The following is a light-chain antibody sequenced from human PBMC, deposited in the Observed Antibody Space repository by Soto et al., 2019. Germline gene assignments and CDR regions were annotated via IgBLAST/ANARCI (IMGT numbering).Light chain of an antibody. CDR1: QTVTSNY. Sequence: EIVLTQSPGTLSSSPGERATLSCRASQTVTSNYLAWYQQKPGQAPRLLFFGASNRATGIPDRFSGSGSGTDFTLTISRLEPEDFAVYYCQQYGSSGTFGQGTKVDIK. V-gene: IGKV3-20*01. J-gene: IGKJ1*01. CDR3: QQYGSSGT. CDR2: GAS.